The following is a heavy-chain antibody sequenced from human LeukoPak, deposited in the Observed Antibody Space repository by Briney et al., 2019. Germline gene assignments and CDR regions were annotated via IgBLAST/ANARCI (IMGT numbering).Heavy chain of an antibody. V-gene: IGHV3-7*04. CDR1: GFSFTNFW. CDR2: IHPEGSEK. Sequence: GGSLRLSCAVSGFSFTNFWMSWVRQAPGRGLEWVANIHPEGSEKYHVESVKGRFTISRDNTKNLLFLQMNGLRVEDTAVYFCARGDAFSGDHWGQGTLVTVSS. J-gene: IGHJ4*02. CDR3: ARGDAFSGDH.